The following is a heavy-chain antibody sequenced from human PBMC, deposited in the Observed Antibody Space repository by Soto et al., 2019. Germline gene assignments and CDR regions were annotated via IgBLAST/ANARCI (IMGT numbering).Heavy chain of an antibody. CDR3: ARQDVVLPLTIPEFDP. D-gene: IGHD2-2*02. CDR1: GYTFIMFG. V-gene: IGHV1-18*01. Sequence: AAVKVTCKSSGYTFIMFGFNGVRQAPGQGLQWRGWISAQNGKTNYAQKHQYRVTMTADTTTSTAYMEQRSLRSDDTAVYYCARQDVVLPLTIPEFDPWGQGTLVTVSS. CDR2: ISAQNGKT. J-gene: IGHJ5*02.